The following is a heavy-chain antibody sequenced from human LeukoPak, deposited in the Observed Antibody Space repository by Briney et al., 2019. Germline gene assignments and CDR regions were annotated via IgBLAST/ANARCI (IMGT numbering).Heavy chain of an antibody. CDR3: AGAPYCSGGSCYSYNWFDP. CDR1: GFTVSSNH. CDR2: IYSEGTT. Sequence: GGSLRLSCAAAGFTVSSNHLTWVRQAPGKGLEWVSLIYSEGTTDYADSVKGRFTISRDNSKNTLYLQMNNLRVEDTAVYYCAGAPYCSGGSCYSYNWFDPWGQGTLVTVSS. V-gene: IGHV3-66*01. D-gene: IGHD2-15*01. J-gene: IGHJ5*02.